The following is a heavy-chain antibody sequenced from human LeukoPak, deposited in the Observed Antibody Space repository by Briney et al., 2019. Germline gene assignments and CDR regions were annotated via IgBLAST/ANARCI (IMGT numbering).Heavy chain of an antibody. V-gene: IGHV3-7*05. J-gene: IGHJ4*02. CDR1: RFTFSNSW. D-gene: IGHD4-11*01. CDR2: TNPDGSEK. CDR3: VRGIDYSIDY. Sequence: PGGSLRLSCEASRFTFSNSWMHWVRRTPGKGLEWVANTNPDGSEKNYVDSVKGRFTISRDNAKNSLYLQLNSLRVEDTAIYYCVRGIDYSIDYWGQGTLVTVSS.